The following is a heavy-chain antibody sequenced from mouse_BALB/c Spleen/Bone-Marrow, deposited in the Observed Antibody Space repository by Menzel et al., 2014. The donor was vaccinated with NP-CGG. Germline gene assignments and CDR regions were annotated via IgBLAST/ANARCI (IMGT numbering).Heavy chain of an antibody. Sequence: VQLQQPGPELVRPGASAKISCKASGYSFTGYYMHWVKQSHVKSLEWIGRINPYNGATSYNQNFKVKASLTVDKSSSTAYMELHSLTSEDSAVYYCAKNYRYDGALDYWGQGTSVTVSS. CDR2: INPYNGAT. D-gene: IGHD2-14*01. J-gene: IGHJ4*01. CDR1: GYSFTGYY. CDR3: AKNYRYDGALDY. V-gene: IGHV1-31*01.